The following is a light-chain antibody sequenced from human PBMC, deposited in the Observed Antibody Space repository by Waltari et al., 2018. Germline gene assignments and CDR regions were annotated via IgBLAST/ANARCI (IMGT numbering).Light chain of an antibody. CDR1: NSNVGSYNL. CDR2: EGN. Sequence: QSALTQPASVSGSPGQSITISCTGFNSNVGSYNLVSWYQKHPGKPPKLFIYEGNRRPSGVSNRFSGSKSDNTASLTLSGLQAEDEADYYCCSNVGSSVFFGGGTKLTVL. J-gene: IGLJ2*01. CDR3: CSNVGSSVF. V-gene: IGLV2-23*03.